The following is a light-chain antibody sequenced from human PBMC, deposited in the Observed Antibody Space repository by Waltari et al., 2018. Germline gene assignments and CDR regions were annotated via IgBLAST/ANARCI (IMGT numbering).Light chain of an antibody. CDR3: QVWHAAIDPGV. CDR2: YDS. Sequence: SYVLTQPPSVSVAPGETARITRGGDNIGRYSVHWYKQKPGQAPVLVIFYDSDRPSGIPERFSGSNSGNTATLTITRVEAGDEANYYCQVWHAAIDPGVFGTGTEVSVL. CDR1: NIGRYS. J-gene: IGLJ1*01. V-gene: IGLV3-21*04.